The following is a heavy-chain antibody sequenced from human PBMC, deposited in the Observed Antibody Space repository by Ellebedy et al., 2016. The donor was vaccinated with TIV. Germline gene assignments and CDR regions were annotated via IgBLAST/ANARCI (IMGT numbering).Heavy chain of an antibody. Sequence: MPSETLSLTCAVYGGSFSGYYWSWIRQPPGKGLEWIGEINYSGSTNYNPSLKSRVTISVDTSKNQFSLKLSSVTAADTAVYYCARCSIWSGLDYWGQGTLVTVSS. CDR1: GGSFSGYY. CDR2: INYSGST. V-gene: IGHV4-34*01. CDR3: ARCSIWSGLDY. J-gene: IGHJ4*02. D-gene: IGHD3-3*01.